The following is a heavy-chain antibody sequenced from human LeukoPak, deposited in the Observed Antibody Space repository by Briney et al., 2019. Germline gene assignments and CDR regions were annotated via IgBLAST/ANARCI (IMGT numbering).Heavy chain of an antibody. V-gene: IGHV3-48*02. CDR2: ISSSSSTI. J-gene: IGHJ4*02. Sequence: GGSLRLSCAASGFTFSSYGMNWLRQAPGKGLEWVSYISSSSSTIYYADSVKGRFTVSRDNAKNSLYLQMNSLSDEDTAVYYCARDEANYFDYWGQGTQVTVSS. CDR1: GFTFSSYG. CDR3: ARDEANYFDY.